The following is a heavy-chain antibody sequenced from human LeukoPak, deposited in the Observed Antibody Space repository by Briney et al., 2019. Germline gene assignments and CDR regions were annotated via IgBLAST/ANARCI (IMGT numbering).Heavy chain of an antibody. Sequence: PSETLSLTCTVSGGSISSGSYYWSWIRQPAGKGLEWIGRIYTSGSTNYNPSLKSRVTISVDTSKNQFSLKLSSVTAADTAVYYCARELSLVAFHMAVWGKGTTVTLSS. CDR2: IYTSGST. J-gene: IGHJ6*03. CDR1: GGSISSGSYY. CDR3: ARELSLVAFHMAV. D-gene: IGHD2-15*01. V-gene: IGHV4-61*02.